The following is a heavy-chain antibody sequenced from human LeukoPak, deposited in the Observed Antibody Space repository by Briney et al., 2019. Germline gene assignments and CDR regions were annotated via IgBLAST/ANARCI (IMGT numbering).Heavy chain of an antibody. CDR1: GFTFSSYG. Sequence: PGGSLRLSCAASGFTFSSYGMHWVRQAPGKGLEWVAVISYDGSNKYYADSVKGRFTISRDNSKNTLYLQMNSLRAEDTAVYYCARGLGLLWFAFDIWGQGTMVTVSS. CDR3: ARGLGLLWFAFDI. J-gene: IGHJ3*02. V-gene: IGHV3-30*19. CDR2: ISYDGSNK. D-gene: IGHD3-10*01.